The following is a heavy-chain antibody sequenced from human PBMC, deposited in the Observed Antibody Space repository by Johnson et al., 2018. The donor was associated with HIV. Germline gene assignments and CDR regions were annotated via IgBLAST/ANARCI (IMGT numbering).Heavy chain of an antibody. V-gene: IGHV3-30-3*01. D-gene: IGHD6-13*01. J-gene: IGHJ3*02. CDR1: GFTFNSYA. Sequence: QVQLVESGGGVVQPGRSLRLYCAASGFTFNSYAMHWVRQAPGRGLEWVAVISYDGSNKYYADSVKGRFTISRDNAKNSLYLQMNSLRAEDTAVYYCARGIAARVAFDIWGQGTMVSVSS. CDR2: ISYDGSNK. CDR3: ARGIAARVAFDI.